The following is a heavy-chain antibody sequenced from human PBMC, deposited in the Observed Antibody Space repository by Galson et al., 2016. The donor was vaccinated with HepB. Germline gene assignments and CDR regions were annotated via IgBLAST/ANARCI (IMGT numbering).Heavy chain of an antibody. CDR2: IWYDGSNK. J-gene: IGHJ5*02. D-gene: IGHD2-2*01. V-gene: IGHV3-33*01. CDR3: AREPIRVEAPYRGWFDP. CDR1: GFAFSTYG. Sequence: SLRLSCAASGFAFSTYGMHWVRQAPGKGLEWVAVIWYDGSNKYYADSVKGRFTISRDNSKNTLYLQMNSLRAEDTAVYYCAREPIRVEAPYRGWFDPWGQGTLVTVSS.